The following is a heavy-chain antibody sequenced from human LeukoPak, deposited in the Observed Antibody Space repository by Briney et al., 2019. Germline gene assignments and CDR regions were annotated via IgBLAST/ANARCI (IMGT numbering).Heavy chain of an antibody. J-gene: IGHJ6*03. CDR3: ARGCRSGSYLSRYYYYMDV. CDR2: MNPNSGNT. CDR1: GYTFTSYD. V-gene: IGHV1-8*01. D-gene: IGHD1-26*01. Sequence: ASVKVSCKASGYTFTSYDINWVRQATGQGLGWMGWMNPNSGNTGYAQKFQGRVTMTRNTSISTAYMELSSLRSEDTAVYYCARGCRSGSYLSRYYYYMDVWGKGTTVTVSS.